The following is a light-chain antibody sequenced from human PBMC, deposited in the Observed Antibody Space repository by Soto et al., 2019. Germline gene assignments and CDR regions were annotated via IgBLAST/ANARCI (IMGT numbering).Light chain of an antibody. J-gene: IGLJ1*01. CDR3: QSYDSSLTALYV. V-gene: IGLV1-40*01. CDR2: GNT. CDR1: SSNIGAGYD. Sequence: QSVLKQPPSVSGAPGQRVTISCTGSSSNIGAGYDVQWYQQLPGTAPKLLMYGNTNRPSGVPDRFSGSKSGTSASLAITGLQAEDEADYYCQSYDSSLTALYVFGTGTKLTV.